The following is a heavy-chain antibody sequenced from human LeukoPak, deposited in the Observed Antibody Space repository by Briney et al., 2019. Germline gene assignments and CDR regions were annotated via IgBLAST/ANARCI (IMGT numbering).Heavy chain of an antibody. CDR2: ISPDNGNR. CDR3: AREMVVVVPGAPQNYYYYYMDV. V-gene: IGHV1-18*01. J-gene: IGHJ6*03. CDR1: GYTFTTYG. Sequence: GASVKVSCRASGYTFTTYGINWVRQAPGQGLEWMGWISPDNGNRNYAQKVRGRVTMTTDTSTSTAYMELRSLRSDDTAVYYCAREMVVVVPGAPQNYYYYYMDVWGKGTTVTVSS. D-gene: IGHD2-2*01.